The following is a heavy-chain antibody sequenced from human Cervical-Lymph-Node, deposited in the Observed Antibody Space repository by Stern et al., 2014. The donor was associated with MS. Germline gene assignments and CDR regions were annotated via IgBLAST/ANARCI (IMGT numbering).Heavy chain of an antibody. V-gene: IGHV1-69*01. CDR2: IFSVFGTP. CDR1: GGTFSKFP. Sequence: VQLVESGAEVTKPASSVKVSCKASGGTFSKFPSSWVRQAPGQGLEWMGGIFSVFGTPTYAQEFRGRVTITADVSTSTVYMELSSLRSDDTAVYYCALSSETSDRWYSLGYDLWGQGTLVTVSS. J-gene: IGHJ5*02. CDR3: ALSSETSDRWYSLGYDL. D-gene: IGHD6-13*01.